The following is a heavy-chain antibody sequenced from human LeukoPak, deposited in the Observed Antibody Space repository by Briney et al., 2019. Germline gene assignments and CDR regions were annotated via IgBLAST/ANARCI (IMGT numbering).Heavy chain of an antibody. D-gene: IGHD2-15*01. J-gene: IGHJ3*02. CDR2: LSWNSASL. CDR3: AKGRGGSRKFDALDI. Sequence: GGSLRLSCAASGFIFGEYAMHWVRQAPGKGLEWVSGLSWNSASLDYVDSVKGRFTISRDNAKNSLYLQMNSLRAEDTALYYCAKGRGGSRKFDALDIWGQGTMVTVSS. CDR1: GFIFGEYA. V-gene: IGHV3-9*01.